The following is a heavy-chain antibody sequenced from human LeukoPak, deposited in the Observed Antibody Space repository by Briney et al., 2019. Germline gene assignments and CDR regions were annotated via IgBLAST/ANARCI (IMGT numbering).Heavy chain of an antibody. J-gene: IGHJ4*02. CDR2: ISGSGGST. V-gene: IGHV3-23*01. D-gene: IGHD6-19*01. CDR3: ARVDGSGWYYY. CDR1: GFTFSNYV. Sequence: GGSLRLSCAASGFTFSNYVMTWVRQAPGKGLEWVSGISGSGGSTYYADSVKGRFTISRDNSKNTLYLQMNSLRAEDTAVYYCARVDGSGWYYYWGQGTLVTVSS.